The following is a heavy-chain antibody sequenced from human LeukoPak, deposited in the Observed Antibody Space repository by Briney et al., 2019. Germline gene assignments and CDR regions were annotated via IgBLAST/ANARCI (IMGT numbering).Heavy chain of an antibody. D-gene: IGHD3-22*01. CDR3: ARGKSDSSGYPDY. CDR1: GYTFTSYD. CDR2: MNPNSGNT. J-gene: IGHJ4*02. V-gene: IGHV1-8*03. Sequence: ASVKVSCKASGYTFTSYDVNWVRQATGQGLEWMGWMNPNSGNTGYAQKFQGRVTITRNTSISTAHMELSSLRSEDTAVYYCARGKSDSSGYPDYWGQGTLVTVSS.